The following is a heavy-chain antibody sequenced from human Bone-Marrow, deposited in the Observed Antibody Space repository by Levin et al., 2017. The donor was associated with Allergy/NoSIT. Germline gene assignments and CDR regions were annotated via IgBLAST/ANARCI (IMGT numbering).Heavy chain of an antibody. D-gene: IGHD6-19*01. J-gene: IGHJ4*02. CDR1: GFTFSSYA. Sequence: GESLKISCAASGFTFSSYAMHWVRQAPGKGLEWVAVISYDGSNKYYADSVKGRFTISRDNSKNTLYLQMNSLRAEDTAVYYCARPFTEGDIAVAESDYWGQGTLVTVSS. CDR3: ARPFTEGDIAVAESDY. V-gene: IGHV3-30-3*01. CDR2: ISYDGSNK.